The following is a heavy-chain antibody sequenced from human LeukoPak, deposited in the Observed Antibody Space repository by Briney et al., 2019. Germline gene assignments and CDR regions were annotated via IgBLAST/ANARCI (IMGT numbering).Heavy chain of an antibody. D-gene: IGHD3-22*01. CDR3: ARVPYDSSGAFDY. V-gene: IGHV4-30-4*01. J-gene: IGHJ4*02. CDR2: IYYSGST. CDR1: DGSISSGDYY. Sequence: SETLSLTCTVSDGSISSGDYYWSWIRQPPGKGLEWIGYIYYSGSTYYNPSLKSRVTISVDTSKNQFSLKLSSVTAADTAVYYCARVPYDSSGAFDYWGQGTLVTVSS.